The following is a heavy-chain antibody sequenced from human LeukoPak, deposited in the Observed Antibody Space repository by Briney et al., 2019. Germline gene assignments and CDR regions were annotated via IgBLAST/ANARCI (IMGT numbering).Heavy chain of an antibody. CDR2: ISSSSYI. CDR1: GFTFSSYS. J-gene: IGHJ4*02. V-gene: IGHV3-21*01. D-gene: IGHD6-19*01. CDR3: ARGAAVAAPPSDY. Sequence: PGGSLRLSCAASGFTFSSYSMNWVRQAPGKGLEWVSSISSSSYIYYADSVKGRFTISRDNAKNSLYLQMNSLRAEDTAVYYCARGAAVAAPPSDYWGQGTLVTVFS.